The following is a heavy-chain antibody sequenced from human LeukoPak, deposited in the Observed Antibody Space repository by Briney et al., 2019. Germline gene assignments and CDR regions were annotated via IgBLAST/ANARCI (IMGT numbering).Heavy chain of an antibody. CDR2: IYYDGSNK. CDR3: AKPGQQPSPPLDY. J-gene: IGHJ4*02. CDR1: GFTFSSYG. V-gene: IGHV3-33*06. D-gene: IGHD6-13*01. Sequence: GGSLRLSCAASGFTFSSYGMHWVRQAPGKGLDWVAMIYYDGSNKYYADSVKGRFTISRDNSKNTVYLQMDSLRAEDTAVYYCAKPGQQPSPPLDYWGQGTLVTVSS.